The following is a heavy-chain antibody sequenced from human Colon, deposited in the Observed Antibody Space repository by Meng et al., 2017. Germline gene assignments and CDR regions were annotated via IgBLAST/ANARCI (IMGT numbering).Heavy chain of an antibody. CDR2: IYYTGNT. CDR1: GGSISRYY. CDR3: ARNGGYGSGFLPQVDAFQI. J-gene: IGHJ3*02. D-gene: IGHD6-19*01. V-gene: IGHV4-59*01. Sequence: SETLSLTCSVSGGSISRYYWSWIRQSPGKGPEWIGYIYYTGNTNYNPSFKSRVSISLDTSKNQFSLNLTSVTSADTAVYYCARNGGYGSGFLPQVDAFQIWGQGTKVTVSS.